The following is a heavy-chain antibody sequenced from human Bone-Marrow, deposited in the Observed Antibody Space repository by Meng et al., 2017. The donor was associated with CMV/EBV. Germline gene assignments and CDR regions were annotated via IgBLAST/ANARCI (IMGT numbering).Heavy chain of an antibody. J-gene: IGHJ5*02. CDR1: GGSISSSSYY. CDR3: ARLGGGYDSGIWFDP. CDR2: IYYSGST. V-gene: IGHV4-61*05. Sequence: SETLSLTCTVSGGSISSSSYYWGWIRQPPGKGLEWIGYIYYSGSTNYNPSLKSRVTISVDTSKNQFSLKLSSVTAADTAVYYCARLGGGYDSGIWFDPWGQGTLVTVSS. D-gene: IGHD5-12*01.